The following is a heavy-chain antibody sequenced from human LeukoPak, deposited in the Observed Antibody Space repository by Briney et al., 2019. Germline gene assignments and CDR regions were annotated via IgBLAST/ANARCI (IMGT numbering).Heavy chain of an antibody. V-gene: IGHV3-23*01. CDR2: ISGSGGST. J-gene: IGHJ3*02. D-gene: IGHD3-22*01. CDR1: GFTFSSYG. CDR3: AKHYYDSSGYYYVVEAFDI. Sequence: GGSLRLSCAASGFTFSSYGMSWVRQAPGKGLEGVSAISGSGGSTYYADSVKGRFTISRDNSKNTLYLQMNSLRAEDTAVYYCAKHYYDSSGYYYVVEAFDIWGQGTMVTVSS.